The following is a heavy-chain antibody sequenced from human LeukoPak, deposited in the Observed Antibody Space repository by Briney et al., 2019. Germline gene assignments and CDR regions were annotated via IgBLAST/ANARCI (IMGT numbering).Heavy chain of an antibody. Sequence: SETLSLTCTVSGDSMRSYFWSWIRQPPGKGLEWIGYIYYSGAINYNPFLKSRVTISVDRPKNQVSLKLIAMTAADTAVYYCARIHFQFYYMDVWGKGTTVTVSS. J-gene: IGHJ6*03. CDR2: IYYSGAI. D-gene: IGHD2/OR15-2a*01. CDR3: ARIHFQFYYMDV. CDR1: GDSMRSYF. V-gene: IGHV4-59*12.